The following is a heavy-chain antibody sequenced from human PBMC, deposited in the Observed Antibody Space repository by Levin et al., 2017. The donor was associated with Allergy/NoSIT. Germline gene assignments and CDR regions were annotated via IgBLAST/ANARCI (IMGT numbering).Heavy chain of an antibody. V-gene: IGHV4-59*08. Sequence: SETLSLTCTVSGGSISRHYWSWIRQPPGKGLEWIGDIYYSDTTSYNPSLKSRVTISADTSKSQFSLTLTSVTAADTAVYYCARQFGYNWDYFFDYWGQGTLVTVSS. CDR2: IYYSDTT. CDR1: GGSISRHY. D-gene: IGHD1-7*01. CDR3: ARQFGYNWDYFFDY. J-gene: IGHJ4*02.